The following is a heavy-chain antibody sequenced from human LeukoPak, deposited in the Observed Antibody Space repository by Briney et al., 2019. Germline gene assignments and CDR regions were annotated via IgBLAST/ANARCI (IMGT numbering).Heavy chain of an antibody. V-gene: IGHV3-23*01. J-gene: IGHJ6*02. CDR2: ISGSGGST. Sequence: GGSLRLSCAASGFTFSGYAMSWVRQAPGKGLEWVSAISGSGGSTYYADSVKGRFTISRDNSKNTLYLQMNSLRAEDTAVYYCAKELWFGELSLNPYYYGMDVWGQGTTVTVSS. CDR3: AKELWFGELSLNPYYYGMDV. CDR1: GFTFSGYA. D-gene: IGHD3-10*01.